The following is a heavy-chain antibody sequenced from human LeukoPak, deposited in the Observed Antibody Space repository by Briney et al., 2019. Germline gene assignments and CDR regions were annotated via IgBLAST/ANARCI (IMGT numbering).Heavy chain of an antibody. Sequence: SETLSLTCTVSGGSISSYYWSWIRQPPGKGLEWIGYIYHSGSTNYNPSLKSRVTISVDTSKNQFSLKLSSVTAADTAVYYCARERPYCSGGSCYEDNWFDPWGQGTLVTVSS. V-gene: IGHV4-59*01. J-gene: IGHJ5*02. CDR1: GGSISSYY. CDR3: ARERPYCSGGSCYEDNWFDP. D-gene: IGHD2-15*01. CDR2: IYHSGST.